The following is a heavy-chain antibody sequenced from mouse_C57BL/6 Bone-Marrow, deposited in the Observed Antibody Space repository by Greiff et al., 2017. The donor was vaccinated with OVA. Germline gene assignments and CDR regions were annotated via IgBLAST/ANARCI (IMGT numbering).Heavy chain of an antibody. CDR3: ARRGGIYYGYGWFAY. CDR2: IYPRSGNT. D-gene: IGHD2-2*01. J-gene: IGHJ3*01. Sequence: QVQLQQSGAELARPGASVKLSCKASGYTFTSYGISWVKQRTGQGLAWIGEIYPRSGNTYYNEKFKGKATLTADKSSSTAYMELRSLTSEDSAVYFCARRGGIYYGYGWFAYWGQGTLVTVSA. CDR1: GYTFTSYG. V-gene: IGHV1-81*01.